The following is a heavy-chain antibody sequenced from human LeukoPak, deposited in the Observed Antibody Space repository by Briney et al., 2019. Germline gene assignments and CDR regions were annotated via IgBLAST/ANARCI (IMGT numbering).Heavy chain of an antibody. CDR2: MFHSGSP. J-gene: IGHJ4*02. CDR3: ANGDYYGAGRAHY. Sequence: SETLSLTCTVSGVSIRSHYWTWIRQPPGKGLEWIGYMFHSGSPNYNPSLKSRLTISIDTSKNQFSLRLSSVTAADTAVYYCANGDYYGAGRAHYWGQGILVTVSS. CDR1: GVSIRSHY. V-gene: IGHV4-59*11. D-gene: IGHD3-10*01.